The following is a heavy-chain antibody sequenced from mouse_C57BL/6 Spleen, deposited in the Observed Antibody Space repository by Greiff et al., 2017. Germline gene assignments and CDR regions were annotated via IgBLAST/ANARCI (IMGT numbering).Heavy chain of an antibody. Sequence: QVQLQQSGAELVKPGASVKLSCKASGYTFTSYWMHWVKQRPGQGLEWIGMIHPNSGSTNYNEKFKSKATLTVDKSSSTAYMQLSSLTSEDSAVYYCAREEGLRRFAYWGQGTLVTVSA. J-gene: IGHJ3*01. CDR1: GYTFTSYW. D-gene: IGHD2-12*01. CDR2: IHPNSGST. CDR3: AREEGLRRFAY. V-gene: IGHV1-64*01.